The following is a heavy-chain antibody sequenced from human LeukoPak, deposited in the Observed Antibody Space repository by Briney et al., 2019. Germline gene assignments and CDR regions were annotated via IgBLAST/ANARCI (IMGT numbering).Heavy chain of an antibody. CDR3: ARGPSRDIVVVPAATTAYYFDY. Sequence: SETLSLTCTVSGGSISSYYWTWIRQPAGKGLEWIGRIYTSDSTNYNPSLRSRVNMSVDTSKNQFSLKLSSVTAADTAVYYCARGPSRDIVVVPAATTAYYFDYWGQGTLVIASS. D-gene: IGHD2-2*01. V-gene: IGHV4-4*07. CDR1: GGSISSYY. CDR2: IYTSDST. J-gene: IGHJ4*02.